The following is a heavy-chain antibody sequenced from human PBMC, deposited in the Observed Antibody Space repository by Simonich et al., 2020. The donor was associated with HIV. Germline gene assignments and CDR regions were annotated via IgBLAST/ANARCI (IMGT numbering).Heavy chain of an antibody. D-gene: IGHD4-17*01. CDR1: GGSFSGYN. CDR3: ARRHPTTVTTPYFDY. J-gene: IGHJ4*02. Sequence: QVQLQQWGAGLLKPSETLSLTCAVYGGSFSGYNWSWIRQPPGKGLEGSGEINHRGRTHYNPSLKSRVTISVDTSKNQFSLKLSSVTAADTAVYYCARRHPTTVTTPYFDYWGQGTLVTVSS. CDR2: INHRGRT. V-gene: IGHV4-34*01.